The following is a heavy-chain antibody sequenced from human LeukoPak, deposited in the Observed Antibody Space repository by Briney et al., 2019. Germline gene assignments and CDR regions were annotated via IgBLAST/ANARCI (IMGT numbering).Heavy chain of an antibody. Sequence: PGGSLRLSCAASGFTFSSYAMSWVRQAPGKGLEWVSAISGSGGSTYYADSVKGRFTISRDNSKNTLYLQMNSLRAEDTAVYYCAKGLSRLAYSGSLPVYFDYWGQGTLVTVSS. D-gene: IGHD1-26*01. J-gene: IGHJ4*02. CDR1: GFTFSSYA. V-gene: IGHV3-23*01. CDR3: AKGLSRLAYSGSLPVYFDY. CDR2: ISGSGGST.